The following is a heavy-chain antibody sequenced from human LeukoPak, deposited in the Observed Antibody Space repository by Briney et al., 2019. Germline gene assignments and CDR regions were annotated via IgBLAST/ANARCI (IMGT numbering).Heavy chain of an antibody. CDR2: ISSSGSTI. V-gene: IGHV3-48*03. J-gene: IGHJ4*02. CDR1: GFTFSSYE. D-gene: IGHD3-22*01. Sequence: GGSLRLSCAASGFTFSSYEMNWVRQAPGKGLEWVSYISSSGSTIYYADSVKGRFTISRDNAKNSLYLQMNSLRAEDTAVYYCARLKRSGYYDSSGYYYFDYWGQGTLVTVSS. CDR3: ARLKRSGYYDSSGYYYFDY.